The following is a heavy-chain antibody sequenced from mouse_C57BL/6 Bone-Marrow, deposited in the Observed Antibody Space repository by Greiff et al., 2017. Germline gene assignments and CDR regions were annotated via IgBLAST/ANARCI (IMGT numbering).Heavy chain of an antibody. CDR2: IDPENGDT. Sequence: EVQLQQSGAELVRPGASVKLSCTASGFNIKDDYMHWVKQRPEQGLEWIGWIDPENGDTEYASKFQGKATITADTSSNTAYLQLRSLTSEDTAVYYCTLHLRGSSWDWYFDVWGRGTTVTVTS. CDR3: TLHLRGSSWDWYFDV. J-gene: IGHJ1*03. V-gene: IGHV14-4*01. CDR1: GFNIKDDY.